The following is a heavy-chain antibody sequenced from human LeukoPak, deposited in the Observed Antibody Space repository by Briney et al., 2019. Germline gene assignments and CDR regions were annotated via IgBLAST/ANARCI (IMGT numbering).Heavy chain of an antibody. J-gene: IGHJ4*02. CDR1: GFTFSDYY. V-gene: IGHV3-11*04. Sequence: GGSLRLSCAASGFTFSDYYMSWIRQAPGKGLEWVSYISSSGSTIYYADSVKGRFTISRDNSKSTLYLQMNSLRAEDTAVYYCAKDGCSSTSCYSHYWGQGTLVTVSS. CDR2: ISSSGSTI. CDR3: AKDGCSSTSCYSHY. D-gene: IGHD2-2*01.